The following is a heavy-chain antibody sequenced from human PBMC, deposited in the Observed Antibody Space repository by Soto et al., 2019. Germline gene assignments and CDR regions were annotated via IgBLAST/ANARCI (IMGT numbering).Heavy chain of an antibody. V-gene: IGHV4-59*08. Sequence: SETLSLTCTVFGGSISSYYWSWIRQPPGKGLEWIGYIYYSGSTNYNPSLKSRVTISVDTSKNQFSLKLSSVTAADTAVYYCARLEGDTGLFDYWGQGTLVTVSS. CDR2: IYYSGST. D-gene: IGHD5-18*01. J-gene: IGHJ4*02. CDR1: GGSISSYY. CDR3: ARLEGDTGLFDY.